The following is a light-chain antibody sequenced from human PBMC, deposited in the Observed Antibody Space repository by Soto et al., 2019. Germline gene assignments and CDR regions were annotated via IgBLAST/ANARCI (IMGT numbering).Light chain of an antibody. CDR2: QDT. J-gene: IGLJ2*01. CDR1: KLGDKF. Sequence: SYELTQPPSLSVSPGQTATITCSGDKLGDKFVCWYQQNPGHSPVLIIFQDTKRPSGIPERFSGSNSGNTATLTISGTQAMDEADYYCQAWDTCSVIFGGGTKLTVL. CDR3: QAWDTCSVI. V-gene: IGLV3-1*01.